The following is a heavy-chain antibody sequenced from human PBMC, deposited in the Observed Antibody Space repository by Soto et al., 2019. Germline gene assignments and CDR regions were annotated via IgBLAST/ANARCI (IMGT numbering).Heavy chain of an antibody. Sequence: SETLSLTCTVSGGSISSSSYYWGWIRQPPGKGLEWIGSIYYSGSTNYNPSLKSRVTISVDTSKNQFSLKLWSVTAADTAVYYCARHNYGSGSTYFDYWGQGTLVTVSS. V-gene: IGHV4-39*01. CDR1: GGSISSSSYY. J-gene: IGHJ4*02. CDR3: ARHNYGSGSTYFDY. CDR2: IYYSGST. D-gene: IGHD3-10*01.